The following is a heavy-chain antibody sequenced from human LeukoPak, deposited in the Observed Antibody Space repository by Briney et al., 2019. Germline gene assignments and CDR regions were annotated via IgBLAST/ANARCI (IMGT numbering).Heavy chain of an antibody. CDR1: GFTFSSYG. Sequence: AGRSLRLSCAASGFTFSSYGMHWVRQAPGKGLEWVAVIWYDGSNKYYADSVKGRFTISRDNSKNTLYLQMNSLRAEDTAVYYCARSITIFGVVTLRHYYYYGMDVWGQGTTVTVSS. J-gene: IGHJ6*02. CDR3: ARSITIFGVVTLRHYYYYGMDV. CDR2: IWYDGSNK. V-gene: IGHV3-33*01. D-gene: IGHD3-3*01.